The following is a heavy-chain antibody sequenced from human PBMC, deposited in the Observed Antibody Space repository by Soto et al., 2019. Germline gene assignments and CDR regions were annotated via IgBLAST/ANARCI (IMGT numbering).Heavy chain of an antibody. D-gene: IGHD3-9*01. V-gene: IGHV6-1*01. J-gene: IGHJ4*02. CDR1: GDSVSSNSAA. CDR2: TYYRSKWYN. CDR3: ARTYYDILTGYYPSYYFDY. Sequence: PSQTLSLTCAISGDSVSSNSAAWNWIRQSPSRGLEWLGRTYYRSKWYNDYAVSVKSRITINPDASKNQFSLQLNSVTPEDTAVYYCARTYYDILTGYYPSYYFDYWGQGTLVTVSS.